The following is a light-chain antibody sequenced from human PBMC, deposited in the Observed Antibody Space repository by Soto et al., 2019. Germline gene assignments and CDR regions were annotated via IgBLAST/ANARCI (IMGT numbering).Light chain of an antibody. J-gene: IGLJ7*02. CDR1: RSDVGGYNY. Sequence: QAVVTQPASVSGSPGQSITISCTGTRSDVGGYNYVSWYQQHPGKAPKLMIYDVSNRPSGVSNRFSGSKSGNTASLTISGRQAEDEADYYCSSYTSSSTLPVFGGGTQLTAL. V-gene: IGLV2-14*01. CDR3: SSYTSSSTLPV. CDR2: DVS.